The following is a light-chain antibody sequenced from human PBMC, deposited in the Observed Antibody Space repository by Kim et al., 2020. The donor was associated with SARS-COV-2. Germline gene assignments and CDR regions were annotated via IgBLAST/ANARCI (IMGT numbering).Light chain of an antibody. CDR1: KNEVGCYNY. J-gene: IGLJ1*01. V-gene: IGLV2-11*01. CDR3: CSYGGSYTSV. CDR2: VVS. Sequence: GQAITNCRTRTKNEVGCYNYVPWYQQQPSKTPKRMIYVVSKRASGVPGRFSGSKAGNTASLTICGLQAEDGGDYYCCSYGGSYTSVFGTGTKVTVL.